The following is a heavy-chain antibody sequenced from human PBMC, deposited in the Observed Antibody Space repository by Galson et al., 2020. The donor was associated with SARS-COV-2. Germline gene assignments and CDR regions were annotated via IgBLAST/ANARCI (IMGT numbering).Heavy chain of an antibody. CDR2: ITESGDDT. Sequence: GGSLRLSCAASGFTFNNYGMSWVRQAPGKGLEWVSAITESGDDTSYAESVRGRFTISRDNSRNTLHLLMSSLRADDTAIYYCAKGAQADRYFFDCWGQGTLVSVSS. CDR3: AKGAQADRYFFDC. D-gene: IGHD6-19*01. CDR1: GFTFNNYG. V-gene: IGHV3-23*01. J-gene: IGHJ4*02.